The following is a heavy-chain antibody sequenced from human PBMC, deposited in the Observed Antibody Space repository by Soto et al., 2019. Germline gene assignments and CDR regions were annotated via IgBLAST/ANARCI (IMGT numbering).Heavy chain of an antibody. V-gene: IGHV1-8*02. CDR2: MVPDSGRT. CDR3: ARGDQFGFGVDY. D-gene: IGHD3-10*01. Sequence: QVQLVQSGAEVRKPGASVKVSCTASGYTFNNHDINWVRQLPGQGLEWMGWMVPDSGRTGYAQKFQGRVTMTRNTSTSTAYMELSSLRNEDTAVYYCARGDQFGFGVDYWGQGTLVTVSS. J-gene: IGHJ4*02. CDR1: GYTFNNHD.